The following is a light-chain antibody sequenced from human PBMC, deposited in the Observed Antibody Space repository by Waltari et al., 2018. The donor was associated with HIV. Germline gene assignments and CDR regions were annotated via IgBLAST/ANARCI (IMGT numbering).Light chain of an antibody. J-gene: IGLJ1*01. V-gene: IGLV2-11*01. CDR1: SSDVGGYNY. CDR2: HVT. Sequence: SALAQPRSVSGSPGQSVTISCTGTSSDVGGYNYVSWFQHHPGKAPKLIIYHVTKRPSGVPDRFSASKSGNTASLTISGLQAEDEAEYYCCSNAARATYVFGTGTQVTVL. CDR3: CSNAARATYV.